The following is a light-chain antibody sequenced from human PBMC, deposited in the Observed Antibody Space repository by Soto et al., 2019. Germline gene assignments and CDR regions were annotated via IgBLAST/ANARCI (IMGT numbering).Light chain of an antibody. V-gene: IGKV3-20*01. CDR3: RQYGSLPWT. J-gene: IGKJ1*01. Sequence: EVVLAQSPGTLSLSPGERATLSCRASQSVTSNYLAWYQQKLGQSPRLLIYGASSRATGIPARFSASGSGTDFTLTINRLEPEDFAVYYCRQYGSLPWTFGQGTKVEIK. CDR2: GAS. CDR1: QSVTSNY.